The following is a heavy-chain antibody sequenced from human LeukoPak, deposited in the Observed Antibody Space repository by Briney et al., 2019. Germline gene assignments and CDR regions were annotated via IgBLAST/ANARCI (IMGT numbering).Heavy chain of an antibody. D-gene: IGHD2-15*01. CDR1: GYTFTSYD. CDR2: MNPNSGNT. CDR3: ARRVGYCSGGSCYHLDY. Sequence: EASVKVSCTASGYTFTSYDINWVRQATGQGLEWMGCMNPNSGNTAYAQKFQGRVTMTRNTSISTAYMELSSLRSEDTAVYYCARRVGYCSGGSCYHLDYWGQGTLVTVSS. V-gene: IGHV1-8*01. J-gene: IGHJ4*02.